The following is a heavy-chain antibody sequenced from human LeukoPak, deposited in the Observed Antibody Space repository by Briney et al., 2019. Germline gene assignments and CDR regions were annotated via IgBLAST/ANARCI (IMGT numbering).Heavy chain of an antibody. J-gene: IGHJ4*02. CDR2: IYYSGST. CDR1: GGSISSGGYY. CDR3: AVYDFWSGYYIDY. V-gene: IGHV4-31*03. D-gene: IGHD3-3*01. Sequence: SQTLSLTCTVSGGSISSGGYYWSWIRQHPGKGLEWIGYIYYSGSTYYNPSLKSRVTISVDTSKNQTSLKLSSVTAADTAVYYCAVYDFWSGYYIDYWGQGTLVTVSS.